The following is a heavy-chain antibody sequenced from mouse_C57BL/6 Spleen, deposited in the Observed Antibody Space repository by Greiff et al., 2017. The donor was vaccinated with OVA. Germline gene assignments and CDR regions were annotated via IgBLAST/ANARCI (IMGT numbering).Heavy chain of an antibody. J-gene: IGHJ4*01. CDR1: GFTFSSYA. D-gene: IGHD2-2*01. V-gene: IGHV5-9-1*02. CDR3: TREIWLRRYAMDY. CDR2: ISSGGDYI. Sequence: EVKVEESGEGLVKPGGSLKLSCAASGFTFSSYAMSWVRQTPEQRLEWVAYISSGGDYIYYADTVKGRFTISRDNARNTLYLQMSSLNSEDTAMYYSTREIWLRRYAMDYWGQGTSVTVSS.